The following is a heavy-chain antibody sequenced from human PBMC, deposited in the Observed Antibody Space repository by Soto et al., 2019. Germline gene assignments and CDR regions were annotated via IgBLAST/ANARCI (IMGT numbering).Heavy chain of an antibody. V-gene: IGHV3-53*04. J-gene: IGHJ2*01. CDR3: ARGPLGYCSSTSCYAAKTRIFNWYFDL. CDR1: GFTVSSNY. Sequence: EVQLVESGGGLVQPGGSLRLSCAASGFTVSSNYMSWVRQAPGKGLEWVSVIYSGGSTYYADSVKGRFTISRHNSKNTLYLQLNSLRAEDTAVYYCARGPLGYCSSTSCYAAKTRIFNWYFDLWGRGTLVTVSS. CDR2: IYSGGST. D-gene: IGHD2-2*01.